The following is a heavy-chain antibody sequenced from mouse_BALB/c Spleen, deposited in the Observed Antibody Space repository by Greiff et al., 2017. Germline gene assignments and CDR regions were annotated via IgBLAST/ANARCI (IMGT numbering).Heavy chain of an antibody. CDR1: GFTFSSFG. CDR3: ARSRVYYLYYAMDY. V-gene: IGHV5-17*02. CDR2: ISSGSSTI. Sequence: EVQGVESGGGLVKPGGSLKLSCAASGFTFSSFGMHWVRQAPEKGLEWVAYISSGSSTIYYEDTVKGRFTISSDNPKNTLFLQMTSLRSEDTAMYYCARSRVYYLYYAMDYWGQGTSVTVSS. D-gene: IGHD1-1*01. J-gene: IGHJ4*01.